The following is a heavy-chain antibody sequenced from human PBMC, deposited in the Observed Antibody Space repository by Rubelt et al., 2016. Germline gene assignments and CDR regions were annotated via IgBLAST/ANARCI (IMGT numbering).Heavy chain of an antibody. J-gene: IGHJ4*02. CDR3: ARDQGSYCSGGSCYPDY. D-gene: IGHD2-15*01. Sequence: YYADSVKGRFTISRDNSKNTLYLQMNSLRAEDTAVYYCARDQGSYCSGGSCYPDYWGQGTLVTVSS. V-gene: IGHV3-30*01.